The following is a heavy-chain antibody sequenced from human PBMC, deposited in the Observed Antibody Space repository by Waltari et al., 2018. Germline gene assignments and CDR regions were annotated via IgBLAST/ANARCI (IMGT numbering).Heavy chain of an antibody. CDR3: AKDWRYNWNLPDAFDI. CDR1: GFTFSSYG. CDR2: LSYDGSNK. V-gene: IGHV3-30*18. D-gene: IGHD1-20*01. J-gene: IGHJ3*02. Sequence: QVQLVESGGGVVQPGRSLRLSCAASGFTFSSYGMHWVRQAPGEGLGWVAVLSYDGSNKYYADSVKGRFTISRDNSKNTVYLQMNSLRAEDTAVYYCAKDWRYNWNLPDAFDIWGQGTMVTVSS.